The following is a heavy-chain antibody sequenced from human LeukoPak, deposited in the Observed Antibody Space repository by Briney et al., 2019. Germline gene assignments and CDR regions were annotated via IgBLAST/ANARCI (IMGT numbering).Heavy chain of an antibody. CDR3: AKNPSRGSGSYSDY. CDR2: ISYDGSNK. Sequence: GGSLRLSCAASGFTFSSYGMHWVRQAPGKGLEWVAVISYDGSNKYYADSVKGRFTISRDNSKNTLYLQMNSLRAEDTAVYYCAKNPSRGSGSYSDYWGQGTLVTVPS. V-gene: IGHV3-30*18. D-gene: IGHD3-10*01. CDR1: GFTFSSYG. J-gene: IGHJ4*02.